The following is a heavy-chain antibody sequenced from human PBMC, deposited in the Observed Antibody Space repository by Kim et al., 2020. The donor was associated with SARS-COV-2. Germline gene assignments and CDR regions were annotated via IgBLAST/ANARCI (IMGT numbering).Heavy chain of an antibody. CDR1: GFTFSSYA. CDR3: AKDQDYYDSSGWDY. CDR2: LSGSGGST. Sequence: GGSLRLSCAASGFTFSSYAMSWVRQALGKGLEWVSALSGSGGSTYYADSVKGRFTISRDNSKNTLYLQMNSLRAEDTAVYYCAKDQDYYDSSGWDYWGQGTLVTVSS. V-gene: IGHV3-23*01. J-gene: IGHJ4*02. D-gene: IGHD3-22*01.